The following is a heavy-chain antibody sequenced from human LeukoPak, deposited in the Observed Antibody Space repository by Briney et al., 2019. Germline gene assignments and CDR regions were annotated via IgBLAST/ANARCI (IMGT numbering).Heavy chain of an antibody. Sequence: GGPLRLSCATSGFSFSDYEFSWVRQAPGKGLEWVSSITGLGSMVYYAESVKGRFTISRDNAEREFYLQMDSLRVEDTAIYYCKRRKNRDVGGGALLWGAPYDFWGQGGGVAVSS. CDR2: ITGLGSMV. V-gene: IGHV3-48*03. CDR3: KRRKNRDVGGGALLWGAPYDF. D-gene: IGHD3-10*01. J-gene: IGHJ4*02. CDR1: GFSFSDYE.